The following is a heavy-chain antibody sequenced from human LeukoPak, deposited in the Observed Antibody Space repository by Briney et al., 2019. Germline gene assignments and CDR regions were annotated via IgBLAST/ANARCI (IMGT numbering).Heavy chain of an antibody. D-gene: IGHD7-27*01. CDR2: ISSSSSYI. V-gene: IGHV3-21*01. CDR3: ARASFNLGPFDY. J-gene: IGHJ4*02. Sequence: GGSLRLSCAASGFTFSSYSMNWVRQAPGKGLEWVSSISSSSSYIYYADSVKGRFTISRDNAKNSLYLQMNSLRAEDTAVYYCARASFNLGPFDYWGQGALVTVSS. CDR1: GFTFSSYS.